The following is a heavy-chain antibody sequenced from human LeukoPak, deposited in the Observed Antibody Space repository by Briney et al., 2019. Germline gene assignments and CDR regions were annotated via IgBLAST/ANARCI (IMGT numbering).Heavy chain of an antibody. V-gene: IGHV1-2*02. CDR3: ARGGRRTMIVVVTPRYYFDY. CDR1: GYTFTGYY. D-gene: IGHD3-22*01. CDR2: INPNSGGT. Sequence: ASVKVSCKASGYTFTGYYTHWVRQAPGQGLEWMGWINPNSGGTNYAQKFQGRVTMTRDTSISTAYMELSRLRSDDTAVYYCARGGRRTMIVVVTPRYYFDYWGQGTLVTVSS. J-gene: IGHJ4*02.